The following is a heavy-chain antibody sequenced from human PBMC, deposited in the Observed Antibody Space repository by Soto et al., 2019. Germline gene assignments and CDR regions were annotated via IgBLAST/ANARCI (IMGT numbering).Heavy chain of an antibody. CDR3: ARQARSFRSSSEYYAFDI. CDR2: INPNSGGT. J-gene: IGHJ3*02. V-gene: IGHV1-2*04. D-gene: IGHD6-6*01. CDR1: AYTFTGYY. Sequence: QVQLVQSGAEVKKPGASVKVSCKASAYTFTGYYMHWVRQAPGQGLEWMGWINPNSGGTNYAQKFQGWVTMTRDTSISTAYMELSRLRSDDTAVYYCARQARSFRSSSEYYAFDIWGQGTMVTVSS.